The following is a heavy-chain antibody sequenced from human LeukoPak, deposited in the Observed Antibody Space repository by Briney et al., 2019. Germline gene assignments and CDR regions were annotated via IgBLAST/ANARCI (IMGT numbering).Heavy chain of an antibody. CDR1: GYTFTSYG. CDR3: ARVLGAMGIVAFDI. J-gene: IGHJ3*02. D-gene: IGHD7-27*01. V-gene: IGHV1-18*01. CDR2: ISAYNGNT. Sequence: ASVKVSCKASGYTFTSYGISWVRQAPGQGLEWMGWISAYNGNTNYAQKLQGRVTMTTDTSTSTAYMELSSLRSEDTAVYYCARVLGAMGIVAFDIWGQGTMVTVSS.